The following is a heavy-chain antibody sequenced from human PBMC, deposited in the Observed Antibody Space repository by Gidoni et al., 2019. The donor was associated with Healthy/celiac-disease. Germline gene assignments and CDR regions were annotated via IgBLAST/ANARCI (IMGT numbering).Heavy chain of an antibody. V-gene: IGHV3-48*03. CDR1: GFTFSSYE. D-gene: IGHD3-22*01. CDR2: ISSSGSTI. Sequence: EVQLVESGGGLVQPGGSLRLSCAASGFTFSSYEMNWVRQAPGKGLEWVSYISSSGSTIYYADSVKGRFTISRDNAKNSLYLQMNSLRAEDTAVYYCAREWDSSGYYGLGAFDIWGQGTMVTVSS. J-gene: IGHJ3*02. CDR3: AREWDSSGYYGLGAFDI.